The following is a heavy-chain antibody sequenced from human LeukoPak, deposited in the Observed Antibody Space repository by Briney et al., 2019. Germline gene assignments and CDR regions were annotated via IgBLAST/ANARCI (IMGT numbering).Heavy chain of an antibody. CDR1: GYTFTNYG. Sequence: ASVKVSCKASGYTFTNYGISWVRQAPGQGLEWMGWISAYNGNTNYAQKLQGRVTMTTDTSTSTAYMELRSLRSDDAAVYYCARDPGVGCGGDCYYYMDVWGKGTTVTVSS. CDR2: ISAYNGNT. D-gene: IGHD2-21*01. V-gene: IGHV1-18*01. J-gene: IGHJ6*03. CDR3: ARDPGVGCGGDCYYYMDV.